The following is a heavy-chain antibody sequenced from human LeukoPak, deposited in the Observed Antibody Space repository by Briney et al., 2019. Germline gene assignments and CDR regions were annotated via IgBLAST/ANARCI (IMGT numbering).Heavy chain of an antibody. J-gene: IGHJ4*02. CDR1: GYTFTSYY. Sequence: ASVKVSCKASGYTFTSYYMHWVRQAPGQGLEWMGIINPSGGSTSYAQKLQGRVTMTTDTSTSTAYMELRSLRSDDTAVYYCARDGDGYNGYTDWGQGTLVTVSS. D-gene: IGHD5-24*01. CDR2: INPSGGST. V-gene: IGHV1-46*01. CDR3: ARDGDGYNGYTD.